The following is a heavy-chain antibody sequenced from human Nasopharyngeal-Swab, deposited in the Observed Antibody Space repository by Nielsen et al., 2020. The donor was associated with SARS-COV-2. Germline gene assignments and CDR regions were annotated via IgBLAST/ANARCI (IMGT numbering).Heavy chain of an antibody. J-gene: IGHJ3*02. Sequence: VRQAPGKGLEWGGRIKSKTDGGTRDYAAPVKGRFSISRDDSKNTLYLQMNSLKTEDTVLYYCTTDLGVFWSGYYKNDAFDIWGQGTMVTVSS. V-gene: IGHV3-15*01. CDR3: TTDLGVFWSGYYKNDAFDI. CDR2: IKSKTDGGTR. D-gene: IGHD3-3*01.